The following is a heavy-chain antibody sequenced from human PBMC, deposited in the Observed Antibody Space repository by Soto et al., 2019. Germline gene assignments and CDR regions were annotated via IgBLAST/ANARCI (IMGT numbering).Heavy chain of an antibody. Sequence: EVQLLESGGGLVQPGGSLRLSCAASGFTFSSYAMSWVRQAPGKGLEWVSAISGSGGSTYYADSVKGRFPISRENSKTTLYLQMNSLRAEDTAVYYCAKDLRLTVAATPDYWGQGTLVTVSS. D-gene: IGHD2-15*01. V-gene: IGHV3-23*01. CDR2: ISGSGGST. CDR1: GFTFSSYA. J-gene: IGHJ4*02. CDR3: AKDLRLTVAATPDY.